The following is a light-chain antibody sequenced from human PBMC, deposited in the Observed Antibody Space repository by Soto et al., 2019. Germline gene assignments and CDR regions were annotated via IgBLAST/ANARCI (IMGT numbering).Light chain of an antibody. J-gene: IGKJ1*01. Sequence: DIQMTQSPSTLSASIGDRVTITCRASESIRTWLAWYQHKPGKAPKFLIYDASSLQSGVPSRFSGSGSGTDFTLTISSLQPEDFATYSCQQSYNSPQTFGRGTKVDIK. CDR3: QQSYNSPQT. CDR2: DAS. V-gene: IGKV1-39*01. CDR1: ESIRTW.